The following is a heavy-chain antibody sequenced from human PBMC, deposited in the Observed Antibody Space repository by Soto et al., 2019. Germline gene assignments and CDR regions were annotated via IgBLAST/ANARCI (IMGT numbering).Heavy chain of an antibody. CDR3: ARQIYDSDTGPNFQYYFDS. Sequence: GVSMKISCRGAEDSCAGYWITWVRQKPGKGLEWMGRIDPSDSQTYYSPSFRGHVTISATKSITTVFLQWSSLRASDTAMYYCARQIYDSDTGPNFQYYFDSWGQGTPVTVSS. CDR1: EDSCAGYW. V-gene: IGHV5-10-1*01. J-gene: IGHJ4*02. CDR2: IDPSDSQT. D-gene: IGHD3-22*01.